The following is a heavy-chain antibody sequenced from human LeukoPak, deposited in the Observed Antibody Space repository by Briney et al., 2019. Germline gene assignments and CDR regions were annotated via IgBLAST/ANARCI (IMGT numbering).Heavy chain of an antibody. D-gene: IGHD6-13*01. J-gene: IGHJ5*02. CDR3: AKGPSPYSSPAWFDP. V-gene: IGHV1-2*02. Sequence: ASVKVSCKASGYTSTGYYMHWVRQAPGQGLEWMGWINPNSGGTNYAQKFQGRVTMTRDTSISTAYMELSRLRSDDTAVYYCAKGPSPYSSPAWFDPWGQGTLVTVSS. CDR1: GYTSTGYY. CDR2: INPNSGGT.